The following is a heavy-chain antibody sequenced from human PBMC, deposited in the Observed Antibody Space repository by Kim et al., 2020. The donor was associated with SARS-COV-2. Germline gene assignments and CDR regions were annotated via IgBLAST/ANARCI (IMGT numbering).Heavy chain of an antibody. Sequence: GGSLRLSCAASGFTFSSYGMHWVRQAPGKGLEWVAVISYDGSNKYYADSVKGRFTISRDNSKNTLYLQMNSLRAEDTAVYYCATDLAAAGNDAFDIWGPGTMVTVSS. CDR1: GFTFSSYG. CDR3: ATDLAAAGNDAFDI. J-gene: IGHJ3*02. CDR2: ISYDGSNK. V-gene: IGHV3-30*03. D-gene: IGHD6-13*01.